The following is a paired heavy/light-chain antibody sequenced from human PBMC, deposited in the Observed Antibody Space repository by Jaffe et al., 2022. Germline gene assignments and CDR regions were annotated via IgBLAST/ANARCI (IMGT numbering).Light chain of an antibody. CDR3: QQFNSYPYT. V-gene: IGKV1-13*02. CDR2: DAS. J-gene: IGKJ2*01. Sequence: AIQLTQSPSSLSASVGDRVTITCRASQGISSALAWYQQKPGKAPKLLIYDASSLESGVPSRFSGSGSGTDFTLTISSLQPEDFATYYCQQFNSYPYTFGQGTKLEIK. CDR1: QGISSA.
Heavy chain of an antibody. Sequence: EVQLVESGGGLVQPGGSLRLSCAASGFTFSSYWMSWVRQAPGKGLEWVANIKQDGSEKYYVDSVKGRFTISRDNAKNSLYLQMNSLRAEDTAVYYCARPVAAAGGDAEYFQHWGQGTLVTVSS. V-gene: IGHV3-7*01. CDR1: GFTFSSYW. J-gene: IGHJ1*01. CDR3: ARPVAAAGGDAEYFQH. CDR2: IKQDGSEK. D-gene: IGHD6-13*01.